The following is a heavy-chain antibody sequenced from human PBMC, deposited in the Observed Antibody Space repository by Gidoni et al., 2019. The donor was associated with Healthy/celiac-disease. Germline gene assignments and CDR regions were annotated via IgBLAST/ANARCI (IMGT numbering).Heavy chain of an antibody. Sequence: QLQLQESGPGLVKPSETLSLTCTVSGGSISSSSYYWGWIRQPPGKGLEWIGSIYYSGSTYYNPSLRSRVTISVDTSKNQFSLKLSSVTAADTAVYYCAMQYYYDSSGYYGEKFDPWGQGTLVTVSS. CDR2: IYYSGST. D-gene: IGHD3-22*01. CDR1: GGSISSSSYY. J-gene: IGHJ5*02. CDR3: AMQYYYDSSGYYGEKFDP. V-gene: IGHV4-39*01.